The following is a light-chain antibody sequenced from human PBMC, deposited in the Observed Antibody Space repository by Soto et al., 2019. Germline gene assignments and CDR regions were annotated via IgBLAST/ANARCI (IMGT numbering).Light chain of an antibody. CDR3: KLPTHLPWT. Sequence: TRWCVASQSISDTLAWYQQKPGQAPRLLIYSASRGATGFPARFSGSGSGTDSTLTISLLLPADPPFYSCKLPTHLPWTFPQGTKVDIK. J-gene: IGKJ1*01. CDR2: SAS. V-gene: IGKV3-15*01. CDR1: QSISDT.